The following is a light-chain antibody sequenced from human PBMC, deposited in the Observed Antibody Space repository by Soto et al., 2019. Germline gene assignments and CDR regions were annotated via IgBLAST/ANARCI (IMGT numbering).Light chain of an antibody. Sequence: EIVMTQSPATLSVSPGERATLSCRASQSVSSSLAWYQKKPGQAPRLLIYGASTRATGIPARFSGSGSGTVFTLTISSLQSEDFAVYYCQQYSNWWTFGQGTRVEIK. V-gene: IGKV3-15*01. CDR3: QQYSNWWT. CDR2: GAS. CDR1: QSVSSS. J-gene: IGKJ1*01.